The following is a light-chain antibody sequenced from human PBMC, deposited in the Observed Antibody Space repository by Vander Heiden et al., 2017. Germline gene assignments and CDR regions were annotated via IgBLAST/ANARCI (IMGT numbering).Light chain of an antibody. J-gene: IGLJ3*02. CDR2: GNS. Sequence: QSVLTQPPSVSGAPGQRVTISFTGSSSNLGAGDDVSWYQQLPGTAPKLLIYGNSNRPSGDPDRFSGSKSGTSASLAITGLQAEDEADYYCQSYDSSLSGSVFGGGTKLTVL. CDR1: SSNLGAGDD. CDR3: QSYDSSLSGSV. V-gene: IGLV1-40*01.